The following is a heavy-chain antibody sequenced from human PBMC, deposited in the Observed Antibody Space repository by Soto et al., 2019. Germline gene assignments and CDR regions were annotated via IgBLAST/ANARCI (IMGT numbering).Heavy chain of an antibody. Sequence: ASVKVSCKASGYTFTSYYVHWVRQAPGQGLEWMGIINPSGGSTSYAQKFQGRVTMTRDTSTSTVYMELSSLRSEDTAVYYCARAPNYSGSYYYYYGMDVWGQGTTVTVSS. CDR1: GYTFTSYY. V-gene: IGHV1-46*01. J-gene: IGHJ6*02. CDR3: ARAPNYSGSYYYYYGMDV. CDR2: INPSGGST. D-gene: IGHD1-26*01.